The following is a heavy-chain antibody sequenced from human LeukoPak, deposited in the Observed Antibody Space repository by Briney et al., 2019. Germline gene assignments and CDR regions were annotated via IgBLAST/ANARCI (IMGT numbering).Heavy chain of an antibody. CDR1: GASISITSFY. CDR2: IYCTGTT. V-gene: IGHV4-61*01. J-gene: IGHJ4*02. D-gene: IGHD5-12*01. CDR3: ARDRWGGSGYDLSH. Sequence: KPSETLSLTCNVSGASISITSFYWSWIRQSPGKGLEWIGYIYCTGTTNYNPSLKSRVTISVDTSKNQFSLKLNSVTAADTAVYYCARDRWGGSGYDLSHWGLGILVTVSS.